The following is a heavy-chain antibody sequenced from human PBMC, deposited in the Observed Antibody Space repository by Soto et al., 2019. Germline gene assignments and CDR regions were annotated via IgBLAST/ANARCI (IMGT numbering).Heavy chain of an antibody. J-gene: IGHJ4*02. CDR2: ISYDGSNK. D-gene: IGHD6-25*01. V-gene: IGHV3-30*18. Sequence: QVQLVESGGGVVQPGRSLRLSCAASGFTFSSYGMHWVRQAPGKGLEWVAVISYDGSNKYYADSVKGRFTISRDNSKNTLYLQMNSLRAEDTAVYYCANGSEDYWGQGTLVTVSS. CDR3: ANGSEDY. CDR1: GFTFSSYG.